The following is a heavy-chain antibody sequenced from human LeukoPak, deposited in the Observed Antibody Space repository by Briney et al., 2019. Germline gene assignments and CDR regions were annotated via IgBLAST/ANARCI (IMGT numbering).Heavy chain of an antibody. CDR3: ARGSHGGVVPAAIDYYYMDV. CDR1: GYTFTGYY. Sequence: GPVEVSCKASGYTFTGYYMHWVRQAPGQGLEWMGWINPNSGGTNYAQKFQGRVTMTRDTSISTAYMELSRLRSDDTAVYYCARGSHGGVVPAAIDYYYMDVWGKGTTVTVSS. V-gene: IGHV1-2*02. CDR2: INPNSGGT. J-gene: IGHJ6*03. D-gene: IGHD2-2*01.